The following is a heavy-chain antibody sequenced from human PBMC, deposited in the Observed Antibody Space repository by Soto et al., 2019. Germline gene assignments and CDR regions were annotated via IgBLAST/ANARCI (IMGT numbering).Heavy chain of an antibody. Sequence: QVQLVQSGAEVKKPGSSVKVSCKASGGTFSSYAISWVRQAPGQGLEWMGGIIPIFATANYAQKFQGRVTITADGFTSTVYMGLRSLRSEDTAVCYCARGPYYYDSSGYYSTQDYWGQGTLVTVSS. CDR3: ARGPYYYDSSGYYSTQDY. CDR1: GGTFSSYA. D-gene: IGHD3-22*01. J-gene: IGHJ4*02. CDR2: IIPIFATA. V-gene: IGHV1-69*01.